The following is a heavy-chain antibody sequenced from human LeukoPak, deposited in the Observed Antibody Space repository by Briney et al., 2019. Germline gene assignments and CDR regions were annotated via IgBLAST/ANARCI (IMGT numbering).Heavy chain of an antibody. D-gene: IGHD1-26*01. V-gene: IGHV1-69*05. Sequence: SVKVSCKASGGTFSSYAISWVRQAPGQGLEWMGGIIPIFGTANYAQKFQGRVTMTRDMSTSTVYMELSSLRSEDTAVYYCARDPVVGATHPFDYWGQGTLVTVSS. J-gene: IGHJ4*02. CDR3: ARDPVVGATHPFDY. CDR1: GGTFSSYA. CDR2: IIPIFGTA.